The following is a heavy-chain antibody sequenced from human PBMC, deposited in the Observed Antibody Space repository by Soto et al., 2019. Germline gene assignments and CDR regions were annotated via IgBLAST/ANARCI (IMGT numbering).Heavy chain of an antibody. CDR2: INKTGFTI. Sequence: PCGSLRLSGAGSAFTLTTYSMNWVRQGPGEGLECSSLINKTGFTIYYADSVKGRFTISRDYAKYSLYLQMDSLRHEDPALHYCARGAATGTPFCDPGGQGAVVPVS. V-gene: IGHV3-48*02. CDR1: AFTLTTYS. D-gene: IGHD6-13*01. J-gene: IGHJ5*02. CDR3: ARGAATGTPFCDP.